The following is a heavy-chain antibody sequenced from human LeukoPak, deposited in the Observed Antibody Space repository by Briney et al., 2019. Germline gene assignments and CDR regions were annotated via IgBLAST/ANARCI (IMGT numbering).Heavy chain of an antibody. V-gene: IGHV1-46*01. D-gene: IGHD1-1*01. J-gene: IGHJ3*02. Sequence: ASVTVSCKASGYTFTSYYIHWVRQAPGQGLEWMGIINPSGGSTSYAQKFQGRVTMTRDTSTSTVYMEVSSLRSEDTAVYYCARDWNPVRSNDAFDIWGQGTMVTVSS. CDR2: INPSGGST. CDR3: ARDWNPVRSNDAFDI. CDR1: GYTFTSYY.